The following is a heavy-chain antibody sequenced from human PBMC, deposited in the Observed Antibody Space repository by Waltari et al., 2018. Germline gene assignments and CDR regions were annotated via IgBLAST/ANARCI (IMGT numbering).Heavy chain of an antibody. CDR3: ARDFRHGASDV. Sequence: QVQLVESGGGLVKPGESLRLSCVASTLALGDYYLTWIRQAPGKGLEWISYSDGTGTITKYADSVKGRFTVSRDNAKNSLYLQMDSLRADDTAVYFCARDFRHGASDVWGRGTMVTVA. J-gene: IGHJ3*01. CDR1: TLALGDYY. CDR2: SDGTGTIT. V-gene: IGHV3-11*04.